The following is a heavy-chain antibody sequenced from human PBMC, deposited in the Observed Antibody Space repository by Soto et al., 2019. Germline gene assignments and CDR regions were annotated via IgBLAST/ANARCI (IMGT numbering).Heavy chain of an antibody. CDR3: ARGRIAARGPIDY. J-gene: IGHJ4*02. Sequence: SETLSLTCTVSGGSLCSTSYYWGWIRQPPGKGLEWIGSINYSGNTNYNPSLKSRVTISVDTSKNQFSLKLSSVTAADTAVYYCARGRIAARGPIDYWGQGTLVTVSS. CDR1: GGSLCSTSYY. D-gene: IGHD6-6*01. V-gene: IGHV4-39*07. CDR2: INYSGNT.